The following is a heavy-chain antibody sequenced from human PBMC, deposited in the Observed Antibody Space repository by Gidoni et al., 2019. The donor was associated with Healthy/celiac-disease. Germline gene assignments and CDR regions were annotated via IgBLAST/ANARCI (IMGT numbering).Heavy chain of an antibody. D-gene: IGHD3-10*01. CDR3: ARPRGQFYGVYYFDY. CDR2: IDYSGST. V-gene: IGHV4-39*01. Sequence: QLQLQASGPGLVKPSVTLSLTCTVSGGSISSSSYYWGWIRQPPGKGLEWIGGIDYSGSTYYNPSLKRRVTISVDTSKNQFSLKLSSVTAADTAGYYCARPRGQFYGVYYFDYWGQGTLVTVSS. J-gene: IGHJ4*02. CDR1: GGSISSSSYY.